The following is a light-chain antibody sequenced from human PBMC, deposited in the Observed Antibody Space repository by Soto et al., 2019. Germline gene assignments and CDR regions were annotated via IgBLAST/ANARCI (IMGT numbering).Light chain of an antibody. J-gene: IGLJ1*01. CDR3: SSYARTTGV. Sequence: QSALTQPPSASGSPGQSVTISCTGTASDVGGYNYVSWYQQHPGKAPKLMIYEVSKRPSGVPDRFSGSKSGNTASLTVSGLQVEDEADYYCSSYARTTGVFGTGPSSPS. CDR2: EVS. V-gene: IGLV2-8*01. CDR1: ASDVGGYNY.